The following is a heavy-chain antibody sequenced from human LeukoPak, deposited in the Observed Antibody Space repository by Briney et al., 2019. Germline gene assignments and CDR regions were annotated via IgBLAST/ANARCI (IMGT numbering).Heavy chain of an antibody. CDR2: IYHSGST. CDR1: GGSISSGGYY. Sequence: SQTLSLTCTVSGGSISSGGYYWSWIRQPPGKGLEWIGYIYHSGSTNYNPSLKSRVTISVDTSKNQFSLKLSSVTAADTAVYYCTRLDLSSGWTVVGFWGQGTLVTVSS. J-gene: IGHJ4*02. D-gene: IGHD6-19*01. CDR3: TRLDLSSGWTVVGF. V-gene: IGHV4-30-2*01.